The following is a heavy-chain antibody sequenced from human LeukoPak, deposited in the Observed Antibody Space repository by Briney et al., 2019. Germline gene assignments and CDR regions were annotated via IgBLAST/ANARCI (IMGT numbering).Heavy chain of an antibody. V-gene: IGHV3-21*01. CDR2: ISSSSSYI. CDR3: ASTYSSSWYSGY. Sequence: GGSLRLSCAASGFTFSSYSMNWVRQAPGKGLEWASSISSSSSYIYYADSVKGRFTISRDNAKNSLYLQMNSLRAEDTAVYYCASTYSSSWYSGYWGQGTLVTVSS. CDR1: GFTFSSYS. D-gene: IGHD6-13*01. J-gene: IGHJ4*02.